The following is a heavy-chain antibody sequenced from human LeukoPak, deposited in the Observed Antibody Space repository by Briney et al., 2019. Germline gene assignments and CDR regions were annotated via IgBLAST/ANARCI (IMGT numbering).Heavy chain of an antibody. J-gene: IGHJ4*02. V-gene: IGHV3-48*03. CDR3: AHGSMYQLDY. CDR2: ISSSGSTI. CDR1: GFTFSSYE. D-gene: IGHD2-2*01. Sequence: GGALRLSCAASGFTFSSYEMNWVRQAPGKGLEGVSYISSSGSTIYYADSVKGRFTISRDNSKNTLYLQMNSLRAEDTAVYYCAHGSMYQLDYWGQGTLVTVSS.